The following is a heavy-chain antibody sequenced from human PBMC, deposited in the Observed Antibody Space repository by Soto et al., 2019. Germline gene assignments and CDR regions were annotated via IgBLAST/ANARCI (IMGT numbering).Heavy chain of an antibody. V-gene: IGHV1-18*01. D-gene: IGHD3-3*01. CDR1: GYTFTSYG. CDR2: ISAYNGNT. J-gene: IGHJ3*02. CDR3: ARDLDGSYFWGGPDAHDAFDI. Sequence: ASVKVSCKASGYTFTSYGISWVRQAPGQGLEWMGWISAYNGNTNYAQKLQGRVTMTTDTSTSTAYMELRSLRSDDTAVYYCARDLDGSYFWGGPDAHDAFDIWGQGTMVTVSS.